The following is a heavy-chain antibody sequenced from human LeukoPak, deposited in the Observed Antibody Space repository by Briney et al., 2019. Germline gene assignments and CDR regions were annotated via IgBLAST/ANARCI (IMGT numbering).Heavy chain of an antibody. CDR2: IRYDGSNK. D-gene: IGHD6-6*01. Sequence: GGSLRLSCAASGFTFSSYGMHWVRQAPGKGLEWVAFIRYDGSNKYYADSVKGRFTISRDTSKNTVFLQMNSLRPEDTAVYYCAKDAAHTSSSYYFDYWGQGTLVTVSS. V-gene: IGHV3-30*02. CDR1: GFTFSSYG. CDR3: AKDAAHTSSSYYFDY. J-gene: IGHJ4*02.